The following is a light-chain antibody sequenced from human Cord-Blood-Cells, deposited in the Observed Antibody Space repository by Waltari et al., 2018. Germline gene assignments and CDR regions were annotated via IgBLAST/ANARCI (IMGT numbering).Light chain of an antibody. CDR1: SSDVGGYNY. V-gene: IGLV2-14*01. CDR3: SSYTSSSTLV. J-gene: IGLJ1*01. Sequence: QSALTQPASVSGSPGQSITISCTGTSSDVGGYNYVSWYQQHPGQAPQLMIYDVSKPPFGVSNRFSGSKSGNTASLTIPGLQAEDEADYYCSSYTSSSTLVFGTGTKVTVL. CDR2: DVS.